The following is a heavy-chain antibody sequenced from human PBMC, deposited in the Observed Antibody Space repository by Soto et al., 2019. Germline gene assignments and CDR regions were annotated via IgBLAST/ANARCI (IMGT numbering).Heavy chain of an antibody. CDR1: GFTSSSYW. CDR3: AILDGMDV. V-gene: IGHV3-7*01. J-gene: IGHJ6*02. CDR2: IKQDGSEK. Sequence: EVQLVESGGGLVQPGGSLRLSCAASGFTSSSYWMSWVRQAPGKGLEWVANIKQDGSEKYYVDFVKGRFTISRDNAKKSLYLQMNSLRAEDTAVYYCAILDGMDVWRQGTTVTVSS.